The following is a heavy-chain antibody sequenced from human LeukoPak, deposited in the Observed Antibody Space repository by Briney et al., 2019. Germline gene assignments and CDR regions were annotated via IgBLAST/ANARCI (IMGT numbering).Heavy chain of an antibody. CDR3: ARDRYSSSWTSPFDP. J-gene: IGHJ5*02. V-gene: IGHV1-69*05. CDR2: IIPIFGTA. Sequence: ASVKVSCKASGGTFSSYAISWVRQARGQGPEWMGRIIPIFGTANYAQKFQGRVTITTDESTSTAYMELSSLRSEDTAVYYCARDRYSSSWTSPFDPWGQGTLVTVSS. CDR1: GGTFSSYA. D-gene: IGHD6-13*01.